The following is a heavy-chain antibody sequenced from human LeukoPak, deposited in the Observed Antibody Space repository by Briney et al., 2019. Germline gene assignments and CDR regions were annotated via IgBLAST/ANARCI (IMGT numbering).Heavy chain of an antibody. D-gene: IGHD4-17*01. V-gene: IGHV3-7*01. J-gene: IGHJ3*02. CDR3: ARDIAMDGDRPWAFDI. CDR2: IKQDVSER. Sequence: PGGSLRLSCAASGFTFSAYWMTWVRQAPGKGLEWVANIKQDVSERYYVDSVKGRFTISRDNAKNSLYLQMNSQRAEDTAVYYCARDIAMDGDRPWAFDIWGQGTLVTVSS. CDR1: GFTFSAYW.